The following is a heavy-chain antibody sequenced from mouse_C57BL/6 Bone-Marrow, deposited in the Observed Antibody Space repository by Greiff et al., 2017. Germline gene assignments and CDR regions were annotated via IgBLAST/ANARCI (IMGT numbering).Heavy chain of an antibody. Sequence: EVMLVESGGGLVKPGGSLKLSCAASGFTFSDYGMHWVRQAPEKGLEWVAYISSGSSTLYYADTVKGRFTISRDNAKNTLFLQMTSLRSEDTAMYYCARDSVNAMDYWGQGTSVTVSS. V-gene: IGHV5-17*01. CDR3: ARDSVNAMDY. CDR2: ISSGSSTL. J-gene: IGHJ4*01. D-gene: IGHD2-12*01. CDR1: GFTFSDYG.